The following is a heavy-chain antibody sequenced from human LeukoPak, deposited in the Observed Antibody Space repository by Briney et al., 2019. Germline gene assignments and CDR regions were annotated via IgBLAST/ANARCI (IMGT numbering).Heavy chain of an antibody. CDR2: ISGSDGST. D-gene: IGHD3-10*01. CDR3: ARARHRREITSGTDY. Sequence: GGSLRLSCAASGFTFSSYAMSWVRQAPGKGLEWVSAISGSDGSTYYADSVKGRFTISRDNSKNTLYLQMNSLRAEDTAVYYCARARHRREITSGTDYWGQGTLVTVSS. CDR1: GFTFSSYA. V-gene: IGHV3-23*01. J-gene: IGHJ4*02.